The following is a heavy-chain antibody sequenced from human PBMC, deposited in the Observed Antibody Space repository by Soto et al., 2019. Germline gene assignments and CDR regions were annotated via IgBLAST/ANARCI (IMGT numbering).Heavy chain of an antibody. J-gene: IGHJ4*02. D-gene: IGHD2-2*01. CDR2: ISGSGGST. CDR1: GFTFSSYA. CDR3: AKAEVPAAPVRSGSFDY. Sequence: EVQLLESGGGLVQPGGSLRLSCAASGFTFSSYAMSWVRQAPGKGLEWVSAISGSGGSTYYADSVKGRFTISRDNSKNTLYLQMNSLRAEDTAVYYCAKAEVPAAPVRSGSFDYWGQGTLVTVSS. V-gene: IGHV3-23*01.